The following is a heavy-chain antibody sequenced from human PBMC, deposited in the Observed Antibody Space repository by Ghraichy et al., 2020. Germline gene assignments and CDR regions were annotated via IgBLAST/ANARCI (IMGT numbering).Heavy chain of an antibody. CDR1: GFSFSTWN. D-gene: IGHD1-14*01. V-gene: IGHV3-48*02. CDR3: AKDMFLTTYGMDV. J-gene: IGHJ6*02. CDR2: ISGSGSTI. Sequence: GSLRLSCAASGFSFSTWNMNWVRQAPGKGLQWVSYISGSGSTIYYADSVKGRFTISRDNARNSLYLQMNSLRDEDTAVYYCAKDMFLTTYGMDVWGQGTTVIVS.